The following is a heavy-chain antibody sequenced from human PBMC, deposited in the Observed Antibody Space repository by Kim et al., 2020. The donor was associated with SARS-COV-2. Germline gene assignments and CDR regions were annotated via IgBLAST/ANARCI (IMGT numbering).Heavy chain of an antibody. V-gene: IGHV4-59*13. J-gene: IGHJ4*02. CDR3: AREKIAAAGGATGFDY. Sequence: SENLSLTCTVSGGSISSYYWSWIRQPPGKGLEWIGYIYYSGSTNYNPSLKSRVTISVDTSKNQFSLKLSSVTAADTAVYYCAREKIAAAGGATGFDYWGQGTLVTVSS. CDR2: IYYSGST. CDR1: GGSISSYY. D-gene: IGHD6-13*01.